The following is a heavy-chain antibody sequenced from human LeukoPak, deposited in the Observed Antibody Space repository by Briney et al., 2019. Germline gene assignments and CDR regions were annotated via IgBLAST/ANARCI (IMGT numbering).Heavy chain of an antibody. Sequence: GGSLRLSCVVSGFTFSSHSMSWVRQAPGKGLEWVADITREGSAAYYVDSVKGRFSISRDNAKNSLYLQMNSLRAEDTAVYYCAKDWHNGDDPLFDYLGQGTVVTVSS. CDR3: AKDWHNGDDPLFDY. D-gene: IGHD2-8*01. CDR2: ITREGSAA. J-gene: IGHJ4*02. V-gene: IGHV3-7*05. CDR1: GFTFSSHS.